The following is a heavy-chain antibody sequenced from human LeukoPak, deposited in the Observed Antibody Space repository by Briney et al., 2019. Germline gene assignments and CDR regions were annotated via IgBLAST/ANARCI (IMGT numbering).Heavy chain of an antibody. CDR3: TRDSGTYNRFDP. D-gene: IGHD1-26*01. CDR1: GFTFSGSA. J-gene: IGHJ5*02. Sequence: GGSLRLSCAASGFTFSGSAIHWVRQSSGKGLEWVGQIDKKDRGYATATAYAASVKSRFTISRDDSINTAYLQMKSLKTEDTALYYCTRDSGTYNRFDPWGQGTLVTVS. CDR2: IDKKDRGYATAT. V-gene: IGHV3-73*01.